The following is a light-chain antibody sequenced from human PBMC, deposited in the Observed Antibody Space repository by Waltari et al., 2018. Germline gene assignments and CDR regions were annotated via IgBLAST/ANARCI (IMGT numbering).Light chain of an antibody. CDR3: SSYTSSRV. CDR1: SSDVGGYNY. CDR2: DVS. V-gene: IGLV2-14*01. J-gene: IGLJ3*02. Sequence: QSALTQPASVSESPGQSLTISCTGTSSDVGGYNYVSWYQQHPGKAPKLMIYDVSKRPSGVSNRFSGSKSGNTASLTISGLQAEDEADYYCSSYTSSRVFGGGTKLTVL.